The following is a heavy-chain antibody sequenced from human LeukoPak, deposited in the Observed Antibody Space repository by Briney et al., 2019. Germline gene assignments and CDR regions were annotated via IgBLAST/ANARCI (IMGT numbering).Heavy chain of an antibody. J-gene: IGHJ4*02. D-gene: IGHD7-27*01. V-gene: IGHV4-4*07. CDR2: IYTSVNT. CDR1: GGSITNYY. CDR3: ARDPGE. Sequence: SETLSLTCTVSGGSITNYYWSWIRQPAGKGLEWIGRIYTSVNTNYNSSLKSRVTMSVDTSKNQFSLKLTSVTAADTAMYYCARDPGEWGQGTLVTVSS.